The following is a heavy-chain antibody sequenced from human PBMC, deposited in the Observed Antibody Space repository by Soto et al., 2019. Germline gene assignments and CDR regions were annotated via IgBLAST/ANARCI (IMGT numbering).Heavy chain of an antibody. J-gene: IGHJ6*02. CDR2: ISWNSGSI. CDR1: GFTFDDYA. V-gene: IGHV3-9*01. CDR3: AKDMVGYCSGGSCYSEDYYYGMDV. D-gene: IGHD2-15*01. Sequence: EVQLVESGGGLVQPGRSLRLSCAASGFTFDDYAMHWVRQAPGKGLEWVSGISWNSGSIGYADSVKGRFTISRDNAKNSLYLQMNSLRAEDTALYYCAKDMVGYCSGGSCYSEDYYYGMDVWGQGTTVTVSS.